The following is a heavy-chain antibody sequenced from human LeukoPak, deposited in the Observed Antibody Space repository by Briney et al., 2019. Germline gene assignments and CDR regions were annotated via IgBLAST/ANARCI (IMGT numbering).Heavy chain of an antibody. Sequence: PSETLSLTCAVYGGSFGGYYWSWIRQPPGKGLEWIGEINHSSTTNNNPSLKSRVTISLDRSKNQVSLKLSSVTAADTAVYYCASSRVYHSGLWYYHMDVWGKGTTVTVSS. CDR2: INHSSTT. D-gene: IGHD6-25*01. CDR3: ASSRVYHSGLWYYHMDV. J-gene: IGHJ6*03. V-gene: IGHV4-34*01. CDR1: GGSFGGYY.